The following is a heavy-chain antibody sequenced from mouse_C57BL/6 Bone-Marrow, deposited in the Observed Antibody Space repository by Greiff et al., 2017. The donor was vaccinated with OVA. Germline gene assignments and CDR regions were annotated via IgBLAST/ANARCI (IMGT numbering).Heavy chain of an antibody. D-gene: IGHD1-1*01. Sequence: QVQLQQPGAELVKPGASVKLSCKASGYTFTSYWMHWVKQRPGRGLEWIGRIDPNSGGTKYNEKFKSKATLTVDKPSSTAYMQLSSLTSEDSAVYYCARGVTTVVALYWYFDVWGTGTTVTVSS. CDR2: IDPNSGGT. CDR1: GYTFTSYW. J-gene: IGHJ1*03. CDR3: ARGVTTVVALYWYFDV. V-gene: IGHV1-72*01.